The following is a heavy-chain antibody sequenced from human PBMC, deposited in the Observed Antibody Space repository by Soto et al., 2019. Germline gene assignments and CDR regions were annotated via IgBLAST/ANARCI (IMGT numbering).Heavy chain of an antibody. D-gene: IGHD2-8*01. CDR1: GDSIGTTHSY. J-gene: IGHJ4*02. CDR2: IHYSGST. V-gene: IGHV4-39*01. CDR3: ARHEGNGNVWPLDY. Sequence: PSETLSLTCTVSGDSIGTTHSYWAWIRHSPGKGLEWIGNIHYSGSTYYMPSLRSRVTLSVDTSKNQFSLRLTSVTAEDTAVYYCARHEGNGNVWPLDYWGQGILVTVSS.